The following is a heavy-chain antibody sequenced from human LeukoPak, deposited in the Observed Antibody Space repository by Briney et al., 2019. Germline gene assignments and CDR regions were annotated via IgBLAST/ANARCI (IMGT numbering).Heavy chain of an antibody. CDR3: AKGLRWFGNFYFNFFDH. V-gene: IGHV3-30*02. CDR1: GFTFSSYG. CDR2: IQYDGSNE. D-gene: IGHD3-10*01. Sequence: GGSLRLSCAASGFTFSSYGMHWVRQAPGKGLEWVAYIQYDGSNEQYADSVKGRFSISRDNSASALFLDMDSLRTEDTAVYFCAKGLRWFGNFYFNFFDHWGQGILVTVSS. J-gene: IGHJ4*02.